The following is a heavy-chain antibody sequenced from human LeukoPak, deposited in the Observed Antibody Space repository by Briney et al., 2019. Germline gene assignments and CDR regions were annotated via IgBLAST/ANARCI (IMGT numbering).Heavy chain of an antibody. D-gene: IGHD6-13*01. V-gene: IGHV3-21*01. Sequence: GGSLRLSCAASGFTFSSYSMNWVRQAPGKGLEWVSSISSSSSHIYYADSVKGRFTISRDNAKNSLYLQMNSLRAEDTAVYYCARDTAAAGIDYFDYWGQGTLVTVSS. J-gene: IGHJ4*02. CDR1: GFTFSSYS. CDR3: ARDTAAAGIDYFDY. CDR2: ISSSSSHI.